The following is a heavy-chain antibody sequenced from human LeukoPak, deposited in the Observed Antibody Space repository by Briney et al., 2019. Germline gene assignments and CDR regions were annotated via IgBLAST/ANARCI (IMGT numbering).Heavy chain of an antibody. J-gene: IGHJ6*02. CDR2: MNPNSGNT. V-gene: IGHV1-8*01. Sequence: ASVKVSCKASGYTFTSYDINWVRQATGQGLEWVGWMNPNSGNTGYAQKFQGRVTMTRNTSISTAYMELSSLRSEDTAVYYCARVPVPYDFWSGYYLALPAYYYGMDVWGQGTTVTVSS. CDR1: GYTFTSYD. D-gene: IGHD3-3*01. CDR3: ARVPVPYDFWSGYYLALPAYYYGMDV.